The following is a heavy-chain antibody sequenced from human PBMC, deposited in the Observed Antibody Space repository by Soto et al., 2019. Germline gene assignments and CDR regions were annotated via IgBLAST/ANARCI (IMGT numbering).Heavy chain of an antibody. CDR2: IIPISGTA. CDR1: GGTFSSYA. CDR3: ARSQGSSTSLEIYYYYYYGKDV. D-gene: IGHD2-2*01. J-gene: IGHJ6*02. V-gene: IGHV1-69*01. Sequence: QVQLVQSGAEVKKPGSSVKVSCKASGGTFSSYAISWVRQAPGQGLEWMGGIIPISGTANYAQKFQGRVTSTADESTSTAYMELSSLRSKDTDVYYCARSQGSSTSLEIYYYYYYGKDVWGQGTMVTVSS.